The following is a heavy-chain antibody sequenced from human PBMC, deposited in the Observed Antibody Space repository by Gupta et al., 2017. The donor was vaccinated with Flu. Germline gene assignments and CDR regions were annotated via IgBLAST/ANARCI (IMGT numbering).Heavy chain of an antibody. D-gene: IGHD1-1*01. CDR3: ARDDDREPASLF. Sequence: FSVNSGYMNWVRQAPGKGLEWVAVIGSGATTLYADSLRGRFTISTDSIKNTLYLHMNTLTVEDTAVYYWARDDDREPASLFWGQGVLVTVS. CDR2: IGSGATT. J-gene: IGHJ4*02. CDR1: FSVNSGY. V-gene: IGHV3-53*01.